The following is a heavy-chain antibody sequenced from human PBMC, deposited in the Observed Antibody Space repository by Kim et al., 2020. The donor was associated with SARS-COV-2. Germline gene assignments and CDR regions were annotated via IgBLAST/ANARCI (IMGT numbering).Heavy chain of an antibody. D-gene: IGHD3-9*01. V-gene: IGHV3-23*01. J-gene: IGHJ4*02. CDR3: ASSLTGYYIHFCDY. Sequence: DSVKGRFTISRDNSKNTLYLQMNSLRAEDTAVYYCASSLTGYYIHFCDYWGQGTLVTVSS.